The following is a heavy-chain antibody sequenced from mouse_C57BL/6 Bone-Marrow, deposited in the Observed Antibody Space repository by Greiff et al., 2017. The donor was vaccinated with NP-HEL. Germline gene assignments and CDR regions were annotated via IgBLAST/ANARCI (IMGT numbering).Heavy chain of an antibody. CDR3: ASRIYYDYDGRGYYFDY. D-gene: IGHD2-4*01. Sequence: EVQLQQSGPGLVKPSQSLSLTCSVTGYSITSGYYWNWIRQFPGNKLEWMGYISYDGSNNYNPSLKNRISITRDTSKNQFFLKLNSVTTEDTATYYCASRIYYDYDGRGYYFDYWGQGTTLTVSS. V-gene: IGHV3-6*01. CDR1: GYSITSGYY. J-gene: IGHJ2*01. CDR2: ISYDGSN.